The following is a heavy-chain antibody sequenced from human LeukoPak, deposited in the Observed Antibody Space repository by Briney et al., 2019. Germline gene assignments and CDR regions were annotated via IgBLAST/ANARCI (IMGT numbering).Heavy chain of an antibody. J-gene: IGHJ4*02. CDR1: GFTFSTYW. V-gene: IGHV3-7*03. Sequence: GGSLRLSCAASGFTFSTYWMTWVRQAPGKGLEWVASPNEDGSEKYYVDSVKGRFTISRDNAQKSLYLEMKSLSAKDTAVYYCARAVTSTEGYWGQGTLVTVSS. CDR3: ARAVTSTEGY. CDR2: PNEDGSEK.